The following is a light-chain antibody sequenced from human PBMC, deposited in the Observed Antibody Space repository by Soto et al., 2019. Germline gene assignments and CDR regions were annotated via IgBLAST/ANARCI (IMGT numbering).Light chain of an antibody. CDR1: QSVSGN. V-gene: IGKV3-15*01. CDR2: GAS. J-gene: IGKJ5*01. Sequence: EIVMTQSPATLSVSPGERATLSCRASQSVSGNLAWYQQKPGQAPRLLIYGASTRATGIPARFSGSGSGTDVTLTISSLQSEDFALYYCQQYNNLPPTFGQGTRLEIK. CDR3: QQYNNLPPT.